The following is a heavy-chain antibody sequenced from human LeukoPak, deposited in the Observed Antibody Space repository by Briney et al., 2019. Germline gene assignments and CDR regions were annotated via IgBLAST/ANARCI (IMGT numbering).Heavy chain of an antibody. D-gene: IGHD3-9*01. CDR3: ARDPRSRSYDILTGYSH. CDR1: GFTFSSYE. J-gene: IGHJ4*02. V-gene: IGHV3-48*03. CDR2: ISSSGSTM. Sequence: GGSLRLSCGVSGFTFSSYEMNWVRQAPGKGLEWVSYISSSGSTMYYADSVKGRFTISRDNAKNSLYLQMNSLRAEDTAVYYCARDPRSRSYDILTGYSHWGQGTLVTVSS.